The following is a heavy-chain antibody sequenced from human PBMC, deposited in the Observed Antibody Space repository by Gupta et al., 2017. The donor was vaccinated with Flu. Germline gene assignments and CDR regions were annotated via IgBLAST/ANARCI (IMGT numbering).Heavy chain of an antibody. D-gene: IGHD1-1*01. J-gene: IGHJ4*02. CDR2: ISSSSSYI. V-gene: IGHV3-21*01. CDR3: ARAHWNDPPYPYYYFDY. Sequence: EVQLVESGGGLVKPGGSLRLSCAASGFTFSSYSMNWVRQAPGKGLEWVSSISSSSSYIYYADSVKGRFTISRENAKNSLYLQMNSLRAEETAVDYCARAHWNDPPYPYYYFDYWGQGTLVTVSS. CDR1: GFTFSSYS.